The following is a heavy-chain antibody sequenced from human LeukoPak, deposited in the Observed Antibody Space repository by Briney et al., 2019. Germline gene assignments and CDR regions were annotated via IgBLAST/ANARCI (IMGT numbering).Heavy chain of an antibody. V-gene: IGHV5-51*01. Sequence: GESLKISCKGSGYIFTSYWIGWVRQMPGKGLEWMGIIYPGDSDTIYSPSFQGQVTILADKSSSTAYLQWSSLKASDTAIYFCARRSSSIAARPTDYWGQGTLVTVSS. D-gene: IGHD6-6*01. CDR2: IYPGDSDT. CDR3: ARRSSSIAARPTDY. J-gene: IGHJ4*02. CDR1: GYIFTSYW.